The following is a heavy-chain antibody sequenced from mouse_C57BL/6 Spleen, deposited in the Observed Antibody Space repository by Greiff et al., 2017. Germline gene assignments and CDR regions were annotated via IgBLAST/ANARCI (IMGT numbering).Heavy chain of an antibody. D-gene: IGHD1-1*01. J-gene: IGHJ2*01. V-gene: IGHV1-55*01. CDR2: IYPGSGST. CDR1: GYTFTSYW. Sequence: VQLQQPGAELVKPGASVKMSCKASGYTFTSYWITWVKQRPGQGLEWIGDIYPGSGSTNYNEKFKSKATLTVDTSSSTAYMQLSSLTSEDSAVYYGARQDYGSSYEETLFGYWGQGTTLTVSS. CDR3: ARQDYGSSYEETLFGY.